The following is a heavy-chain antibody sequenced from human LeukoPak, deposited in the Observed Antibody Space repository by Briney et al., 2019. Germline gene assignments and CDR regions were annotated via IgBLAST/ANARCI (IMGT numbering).Heavy chain of an antibody. CDR3: ARDAGRGPVYRGWFDP. Sequence: SETLSLTCTVSGGSISSYYWSWIRQPPGKGREGIGGIYYSGSTNYNPSLKSRVTISVDTSKNQFSLKLSSVTAADTAVYYCARDAGRGPVYRGWFDPWGQGTLVTVSS. J-gene: IGHJ5*02. V-gene: IGHV4-59*01. D-gene: IGHD3-10*01. CDR2: IYYSGST. CDR1: GGSISSYY.